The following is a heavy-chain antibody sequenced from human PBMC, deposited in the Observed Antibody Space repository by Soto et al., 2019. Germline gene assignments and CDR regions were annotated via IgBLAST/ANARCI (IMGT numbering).Heavy chain of an antibody. CDR2: SIPIFGTA. D-gene: IGHD6-13*01. J-gene: IGHJ4*02. Sequence: ASVKVSCKGSGGTFSSYAISWVRQAPGQGLEWMGGSIPIFGTANYAQKFQGRVTITADKSTSTAYMELSSLRSEDTAVYYCARAGSSSSWYYFDYWGQGTLVTVSS. V-gene: IGHV1-69*06. CDR1: GGTFSSYA. CDR3: ARAGSSSSWYYFDY.